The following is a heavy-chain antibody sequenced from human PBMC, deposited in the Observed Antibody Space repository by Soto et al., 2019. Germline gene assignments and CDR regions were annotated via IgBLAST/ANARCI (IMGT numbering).Heavy chain of an antibody. V-gene: IGHV3-23*01. D-gene: IGHD2-15*01. CDR1: GFTFSSHA. CDR3: ANHLSGDLYYFDY. Sequence: HPGGSLRLSCAASGFTFSSHAMSWVRQAPGKGLEWVSVISGSGGSAYYADSVKGRFTISRDNSKNTLYLQMNSLRAEDTAEYYCANHLSGDLYYFDYWGQGTLVTVSS. J-gene: IGHJ4*02. CDR2: ISGSGGSA.